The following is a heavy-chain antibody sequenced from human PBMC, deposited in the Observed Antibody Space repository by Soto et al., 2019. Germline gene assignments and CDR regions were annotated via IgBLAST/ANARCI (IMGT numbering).Heavy chain of an antibody. CDR3: ARVYCGGDCFSGGDFDY. CDR2: ISVYNGDT. Sequence: QVQLVQSGTEVKKAGSAVKVSCKTSGYTFTTYGISWIRQAPGQGLEWIAWISVYNGDTNYAQNVQGRVTMTTDTLTTTAYLELRSLRSDDTAVYYCARVYCGGDCFSGGDFDYWVQGTLVTVS. V-gene: IGHV1-18*01. J-gene: IGHJ4*02. D-gene: IGHD2-21*01. CDR1: GYTFTTYG.